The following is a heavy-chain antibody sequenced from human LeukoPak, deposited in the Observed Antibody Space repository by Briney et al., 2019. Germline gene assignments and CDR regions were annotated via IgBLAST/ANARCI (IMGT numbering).Heavy chain of an antibody. CDR1: GFTFNNYG. CDR3: ARDKFGAAGNLFDY. CDR2: IRYDGSNK. J-gene: IGHJ4*02. D-gene: IGHD6-13*01. V-gene: IGHV3-30*02. Sequence: GGSLRLSCAASGFTFNNYGMHWVRQAPGKGLEWVAFIRYDGSNKYYADSVKGRFTISRDNSKNTLYLQMNSLRAEDTAVYYCARDKFGAAGNLFDYWGQGTLVTVSS.